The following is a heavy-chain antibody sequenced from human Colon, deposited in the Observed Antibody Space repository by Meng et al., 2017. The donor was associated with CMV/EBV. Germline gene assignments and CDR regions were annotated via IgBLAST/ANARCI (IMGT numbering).Heavy chain of an antibody. V-gene: IGHV3-7*03. Sequence: GGSLRLSCAASGFTFSSYWMSWVRQAPGKGLEWVANIKQDGSEKYYVDSVKGRFTISRDDSRNLLYLQLSSLKTEDTAVYYCTRGYSGIDIYAFDIWGQGTLVTVSS. CDR1: GFTFSSYW. J-gene: IGHJ3*02. CDR3: TRGYSGIDIYAFDI. D-gene: IGHD1-26*01. CDR2: IKQDGSEK.